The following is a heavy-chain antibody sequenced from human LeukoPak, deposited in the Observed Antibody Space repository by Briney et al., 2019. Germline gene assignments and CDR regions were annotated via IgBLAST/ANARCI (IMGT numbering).Heavy chain of an antibody. CDR3: ASKPDSRNWFDP. J-gene: IGHJ5*02. Sequence: PSDTLSLTCAVSGYSIRSSNWWGWIRQPPGKGLEWIGYVYYDGSIFYNPSLRSRVTMLVDTSKNQFSLRLNSVTAVDTAVYYCASKPDSRNWFDPWGQGTLVIVSS. D-gene: IGHD6-13*01. CDR2: VYYDGSI. V-gene: IGHV4-28*05. CDR1: GYSIRSSNW.